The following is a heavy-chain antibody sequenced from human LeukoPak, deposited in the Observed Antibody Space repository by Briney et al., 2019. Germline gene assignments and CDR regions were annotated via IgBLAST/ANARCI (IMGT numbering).Heavy chain of an antibody. CDR2: ISYDGSNK. V-gene: IGHV3-30-3*01. CDR1: GFTFSSYA. Sequence: GGSLRLSCAASGFTFSSYAMHWVRQAPGKGLEWVAVISYDGSNKYYADSVKGRFTISRVNSKNTLYLQMNSLRAEDTAVYYCARANTAMVSWGQGTLVTVSS. D-gene: IGHD5-18*01. CDR3: ARANTAMVS. J-gene: IGHJ4*02.